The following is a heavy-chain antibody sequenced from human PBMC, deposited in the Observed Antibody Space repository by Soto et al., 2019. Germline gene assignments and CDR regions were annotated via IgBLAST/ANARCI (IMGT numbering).Heavy chain of an antibody. CDR1: GYTFTSYA. J-gene: IGHJ4*02. CDR2: TNAGNGNT. CDR3: ARDSIMIFGVVRNCFDY. Sequence: ASLKVSCKASGYTFTSYAMHWVRQAPGQRLEWMGWTNAGNGNTKYSQKFQGRVTITRDTSASTAYMELSSLRSEDTAVYYCARDSIMIFGVVRNCFDYWGQGTMVTVSS. V-gene: IGHV1-3*01. D-gene: IGHD3-3*01.